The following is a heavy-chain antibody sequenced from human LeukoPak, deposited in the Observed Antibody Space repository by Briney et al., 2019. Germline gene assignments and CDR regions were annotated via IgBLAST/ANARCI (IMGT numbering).Heavy chain of an antibody. D-gene: IGHD3-9*01. CDR1: GGTFSSYA. CDR3: ARGAMSDILTGYTPDY. CDR2: IIPIFGTA. Sequence: SVKVSCKASGGTFSSYAISWVRQAPGQGLEWMGGIIPIFGTANYAQKFQGRVTITADESTSTAYMELSSLRSEDTAVYYCARGAMSDILTGYTPDYWGQGTLVTVSS. V-gene: IGHV1-69*13. J-gene: IGHJ4*02.